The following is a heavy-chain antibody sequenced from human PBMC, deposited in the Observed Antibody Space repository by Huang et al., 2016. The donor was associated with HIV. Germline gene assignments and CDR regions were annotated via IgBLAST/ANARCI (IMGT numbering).Heavy chain of an antibody. Sequence: QVQLVESGGGVVQPGLSLGISCDASGSTFSGYAMHWARQAPGKGLEWGAVISYDGSNKYYADSVKGRFTISRNNSKNTLYLQMNSLRAEDTAGYYCASGYYRYWGQGTLVTVSS. D-gene: IGHD3-22*01. V-gene: IGHV3-30-3*01. CDR2: ISYDGSNK. J-gene: IGHJ4*02. CDR3: ASGYYRY. CDR1: GSTFSGYA.